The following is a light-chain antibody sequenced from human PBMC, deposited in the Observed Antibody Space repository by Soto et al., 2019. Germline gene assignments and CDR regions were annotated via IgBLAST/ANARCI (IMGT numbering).Light chain of an antibody. V-gene: IGKV3D-15*01. Sequence: EIVMTQSPATLSVSPGERATLSCRASQSVSSNLAWYQQKPGQAPRLLIYGASSRATGIPDRFSGSGSGTEFILTISSLQSEDFAVYYCHEYNTWPWTFGQGTKVDIK. CDR2: GAS. CDR3: HEYNTWPWT. CDR1: QSVSSN. J-gene: IGKJ1*01.